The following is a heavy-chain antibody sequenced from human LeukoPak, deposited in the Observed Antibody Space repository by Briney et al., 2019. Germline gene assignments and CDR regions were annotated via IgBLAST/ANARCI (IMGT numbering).Heavy chain of an antibody. D-gene: IGHD3-3*02. CDR2: IKQDRSEK. V-gene: IGHV3-7*03. J-gene: IGHJ4*02. CDR3: ARVALGLDY. CDR1: GFTFSNYW. Sequence: GGSLRLSCAASGFTFSNYWMSWVRQAPGKGLEWVANIKQDRSEKYYVDSVKGRFTISRDNAKNSLYLQMNSLRAEDTAVYYCARVALGLDYWGQGTLVTVSS.